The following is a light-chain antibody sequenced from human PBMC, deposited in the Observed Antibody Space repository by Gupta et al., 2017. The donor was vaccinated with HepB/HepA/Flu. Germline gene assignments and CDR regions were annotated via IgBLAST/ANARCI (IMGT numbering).Light chain of an antibody. Sequence: QSALTQPASVSGSPGQSITISCTGTSSDVGGNGYVSWYQQNPGKAPKLMIYDVSNRPSGVSNRFSGSKSGNTASLTISGLQAEDEADYYCSSYTSSNTVLFGGGTKLTVL. J-gene: IGLJ2*01. CDR2: DVS. CDR1: SSDVGGNGY. V-gene: IGLV2-14*01. CDR3: SSYTSSNTVL.